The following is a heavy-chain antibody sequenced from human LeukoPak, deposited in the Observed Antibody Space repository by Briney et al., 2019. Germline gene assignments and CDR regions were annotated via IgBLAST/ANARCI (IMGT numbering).Heavy chain of an antibody. CDR2: ITTSSSYI. D-gene: IGHD6-19*01. J-gene: IGHJ6*03. Sequence: GGSLRLSCAASGFTFSSYSMNWVRQAPGKGLEWVSSITTSSSYIYYADSVKGRFTISRDNAKNSLYLHMNSLKTEDTAVYYCTTDLQWLVLVGYYYFIDVWGKGTTVTVSS. V-gene: IGHV3-21*03. CDR1: GFTFSSYS. CDR3: TTDLQWLVLVGYYYFIDV.